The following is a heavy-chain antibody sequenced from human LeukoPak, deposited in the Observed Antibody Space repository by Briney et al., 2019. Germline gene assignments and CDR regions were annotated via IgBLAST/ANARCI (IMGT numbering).Heavy chain of an antibody. V-gene: IGHV3-23*01. CDR3: ARRAGGYSHPYDY. J-gene: IGHJ4*02. CDR1: GFSFRNYG. Sequence: PGGSLRLSCAASGFSFRNYGMSWVRQAPGKGLEWVSALSGSGDTTYYGDSERGRFTISRDNSKNTLYLQMNSLRAEDTAVYYCARRAGGYSHPYDYWGQGVLVTVSS. D-gene: IGHD4-23*01. CDR2: LSGSGDTT.